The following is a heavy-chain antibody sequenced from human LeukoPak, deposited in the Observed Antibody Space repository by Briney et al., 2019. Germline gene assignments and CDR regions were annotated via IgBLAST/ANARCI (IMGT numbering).Heavy chain of an antibody. CDR1: GYTFSSYA. D-gene: IGHD5-12*01. Sequence: GASVKVSCKASGYTFSSYAINWVRQAPGQGLEWMGWISTYNGHTIYAQKFEGRISMTTDTSTSTAYMELRSLRSDDTAVFYCGRDGSFKDDYWGQGTLVTVSS. CDR2: ISTYNGHT. V-gene: IGHV1-18*01. J-gene: IGHJ4*02. CDR3: GRDGSFKDDY.